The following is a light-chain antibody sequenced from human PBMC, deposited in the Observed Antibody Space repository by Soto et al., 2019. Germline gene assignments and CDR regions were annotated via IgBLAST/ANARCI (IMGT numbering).Light chain of an antibody. J-gene: IGLJ1*01. V-gene: IGLV2-23*01. CDR2: EGS. CDR1: SSDVGSYNL. Sequence: QSALTQPASVSGSPGQSITISCTGTSSDVGSYNLVSWYQQHPGKAPKLMIYEGSKRPSGISNRFSGSKSGNTASLTISGLQDEDEAEYYCCSYADSSRIYVFGSGTKLTVL. CDR3: CSYADSSRIYV.